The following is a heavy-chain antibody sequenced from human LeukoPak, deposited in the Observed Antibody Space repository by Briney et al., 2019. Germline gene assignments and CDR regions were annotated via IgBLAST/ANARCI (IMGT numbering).Heavy chain of an antibody. CDR2: IYIGGY. D-gene: IGHD1-1*01. CDR1: GDSISSSY. J-gene: IGHJ4*02. Sequence: SETLSLTCTVSGDSISSSYWSWIRQPPGKGLEWIGFIYIGGYNYNPSLKSRVTMSVDTSKNQVSLKVNSVTAADTAVYFCATQPPDTASFDYWGQGTLVTVSS. V-gene: IGHV4-59*01. CDR3: ATQPPDTASFDY.